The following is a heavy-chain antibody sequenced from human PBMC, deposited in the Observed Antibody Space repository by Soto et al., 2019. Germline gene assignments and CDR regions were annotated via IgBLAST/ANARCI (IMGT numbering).Heavy chain of an antibody. CDR3: ARVLYYYDSSGYPPDAFDI. Sequence: ASVKVSCKASGYTFTSYGISWVRQAPGQGLEWVGWISAYNGNTNYAQKLQGRVTMTTDTSTSTAYMELRSLRSDDTAVYYCARVLYYYDSSGYPPDAFDIWGQGTMVTVSS. CDR2: ISAYNGNT. D-gene: IGHD3-22*01. J-gene: IGHJ3*02. CDR1: GYTFTSYG. V-gene: IGHV1-18*01.